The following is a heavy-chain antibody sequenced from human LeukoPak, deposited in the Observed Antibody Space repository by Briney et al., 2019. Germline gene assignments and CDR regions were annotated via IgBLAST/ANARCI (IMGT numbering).Heavy chain of an antibody. CDR2: IKQDGSEK. Sequence: GGSLRLSCAASGFTFSSYWMSWVRQAPGKGLEWVANIKQDGSEKYYVDSVKGRLTISRDNAKNSLYLQMNSLRAEDTAVYYCARDRYDSSGTFDYWGQGTLVTVSS. V-gene: IGHV3-7*01. D-gene: IGHD3-22*01. J-gene: IGHJ4*02. CDR1: GFTFSSYW. CDR3: ARDRYDSSGTFDY.